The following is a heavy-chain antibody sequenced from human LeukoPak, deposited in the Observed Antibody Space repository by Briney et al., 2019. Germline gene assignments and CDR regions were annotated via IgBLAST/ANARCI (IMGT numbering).Heavy chain of an antibody. V-gene: IGHV4-59*01. CDR1: GGSFSGYY. J-gene: IGHJ6*03. CDR3: ARSYTSGWVRGYYYMDV. D-gene: IGHD6-19*01. CDR2: IYHGGST. Sequence: SETLSLTCAVYGGSFSGYYWSWIRQPPGKGLEWIGYIYHGGSTNYNPSLKSRVTISTDTSKNQFSLKLSSVTAADSGVYYCARSYTSGWVRGYYYMDVWGQGTTVIVSS.